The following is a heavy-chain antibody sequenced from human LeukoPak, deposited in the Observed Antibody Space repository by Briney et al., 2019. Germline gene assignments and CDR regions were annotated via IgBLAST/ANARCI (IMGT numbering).Heavy chain of an antibody. CDR1: GFTFSSST. V-gene: IGHV3-21*06. D-gene: IGHD6-13*01. J-gene: IGHJ6*03. CDR2: ISGGSIYI. CDR3: ASDKTAQLDNYYYYMDV. Sequence: PGGSLRLSCAASGFTFSSSTMNWVRQAPGKGLEWVSSISGGSIYIYYADSVKGRFTISRDNGKNSLYLQMNSLRAEDTAVYYCASDKTAQLDNYYYYMDVWGKGTTVTISS.